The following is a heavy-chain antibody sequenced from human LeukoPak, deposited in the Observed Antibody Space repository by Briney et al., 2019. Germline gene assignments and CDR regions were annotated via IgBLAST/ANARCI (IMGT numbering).Heavy chain of an antibody. V-gene: IGHV1-69*05. D-gene: IGHD1-7*01. J-gene: IGHJ4*02. Sequence: GASVKVSCKASGGTFSSYAISWVRQAPGQGLEWMGGIIPIFGTANYAQEFQGRVTITTDESTSTAYMELSSLRSGDTAVYYCASSVTGTTWGDLDYWGQGTLATVSS. CDR1: GGTFSSYA. CDR3: ASSVTGTTWGDLDY. CDR2: IIPIFGTA.